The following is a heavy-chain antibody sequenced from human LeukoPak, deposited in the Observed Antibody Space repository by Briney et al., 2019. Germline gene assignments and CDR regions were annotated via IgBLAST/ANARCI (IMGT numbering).Heavy chain of an antibody. CDR2: IKTDGSNT. CDR1: GFTFSSYW. D-gene: IGHD3-16*01. Sequence: GGSLRLSCAASGFTFSSYWMHWVRQAPGKGLVWVSRIKTDGSNTHYANSVKGRFTISRDNAKNSLYLQMNSLRAEDTAVYYCASVGPPPDYWGQGTLVTVSS. V-gene: IGHV3-74*01. J-gene: IGHJ4*02. CDR3: ASVGPPPDY.